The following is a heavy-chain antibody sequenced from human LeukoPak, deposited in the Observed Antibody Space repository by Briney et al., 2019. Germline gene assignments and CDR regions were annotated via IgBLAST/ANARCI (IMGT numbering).Heavy chain of an antibody. CDR3: ARDWDDITGTTCFDY. CDR2: ISSSGSTI. CDR1: GFTFSDYY. J-gene: IGHJ4*02. D-gene: IGHD1-7*01. V-gene: IGHV3-11*01. Sequence: GGSLRLSCAASGFTFSDYYMSWIRQAPGKGLEWVSYISSSGSTIYYADSVKGRFTISRDNAKNSLYLQMNSLRAEDTAVYYCARDWDDITGTTCFDYWGQGTLVTVSS.